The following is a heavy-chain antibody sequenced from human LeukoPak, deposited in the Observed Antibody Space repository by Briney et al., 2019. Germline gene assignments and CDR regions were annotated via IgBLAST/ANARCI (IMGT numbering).Heavy chain of an antibody. CDR2: ISAYNGNT. D-gene: IGHD3-9*01. Sequence: ASVKVSCKASGYTFTSYGISWVRQAPGQGLEWMGWISAYNGNTNYAQKLQGRVTMTTDTSTSTAYMELRSLRSDDTAVYYCARGYDILTGYPLFDYWGQGTLVTVYS. CDR3: ARGYDILTGYPLFDY. J-gene: IGHJ4*02. CDR1: GYTFTSYG. V-gene: IGHV1-18*01.